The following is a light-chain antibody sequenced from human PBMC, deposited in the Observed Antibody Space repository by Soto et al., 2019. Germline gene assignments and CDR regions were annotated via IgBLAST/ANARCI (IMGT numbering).Light chain of an antibody. CDR2: DND. V-gene: IGLV1-51*01. Sequence: QSVLTQPPSVSAAPGQKVTISCSGSSSNIGNNYVSWYQQLLGTAPNILIYDNDKRPSAIPDRFSGSKSGTSATLGITGLQNGDEADYYCGTWDGSLNTQVFGGGTKLTVL. CDR1: SSNIGNNY. CDR3: GTWDGSLNTQV. J-gene: IGLJ2*01.